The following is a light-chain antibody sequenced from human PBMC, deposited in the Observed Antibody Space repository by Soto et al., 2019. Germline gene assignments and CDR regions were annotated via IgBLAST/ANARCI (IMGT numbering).Light chain of an antibody. CDR2: DVS. CDR1: SSDVGGYNY. CDR3: CSYAGSYTPYA. V-gene: IGLV2-11*01. Sequence: QSALTQPRSVSGSPGQSVTISCTGTSSDVGGYNYVSWYQQHPGKAPKLMIYDVSKRPSGVPDRFSGSKSGNTASLTISGLQAEDEADYYCCSYAGSYTPYALGTGTKVTVL. J-gene: IGLJ1*01.